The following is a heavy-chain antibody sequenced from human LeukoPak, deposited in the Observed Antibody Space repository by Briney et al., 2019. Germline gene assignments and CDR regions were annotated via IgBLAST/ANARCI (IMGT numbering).Heavy chain of an antibody. J-gene: IGHJ4*02. V-gene: IGHV5-51*01. Sequence: GESLKISCKGSGYSFNSYWIGWVRQMPGKGLKWMGIIYPGDSDTRYSPSFQGQVTISADKSISTAFLQWSSLKASDTAMYYCARRDSSGYYYEVDYWGQGTLVTVSS. CDR1: GYSFNSYW. D-gene: IGHD3-22*01. CDR2: IYPGDSDT. CDR3: ARRDSSGYYYEVDY.